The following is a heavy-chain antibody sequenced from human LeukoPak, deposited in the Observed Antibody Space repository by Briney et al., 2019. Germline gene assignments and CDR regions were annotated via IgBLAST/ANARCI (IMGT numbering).Heavy chain of an antibody. J-gene: IGHJ4*02. CDR2: INPNSGGT. CDR1: GYTFTCYY. D-gene: IGHD3-22*01. V-gene: IGHV1-2*06. CDR3: ARAIHDSSGYYYFDF. Sequence: GASVKVSCKASGYTFTCYYMHWVRQAPGQGLEWMGRINPNSGGTNYAQKFQGRVTMTRDTSISTAYMELSRLRSNDAAVYYCARAIHDSSGYYYFDFWGQGTLVTVSS.